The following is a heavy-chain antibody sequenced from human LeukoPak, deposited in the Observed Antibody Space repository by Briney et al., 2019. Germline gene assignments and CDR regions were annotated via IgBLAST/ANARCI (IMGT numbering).Heavy chain of an antibody. Sequence: GGSLRLSCAASGFTFSSYDMHWVRQAPGKGLEWVAFIRYDGSNKYYADSVKGRFTISRDNSKNTLYLQMNSLRAEDTAVYYCAKTATVTTRALSFDYWGQGTLVTVSS. V-gene: IGHV3-30*02. J-gene: IGHJ4*02. CDR2: IRYDGSNK. CDR1: GFTFSSYD. CDR3: AKTATVTTRALSFDY. D-gene: IGHD4-17*01.